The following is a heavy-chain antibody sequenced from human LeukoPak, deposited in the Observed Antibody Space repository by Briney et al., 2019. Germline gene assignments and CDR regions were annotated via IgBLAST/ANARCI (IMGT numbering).Heavy chain of an antibody. CDR2: IYTSGST. CDR3: ARQPLSGQYYDY. Sequence: TSETLSLTCTVSGGSISSYYWSWIRQPAGKGLERIGRIYTSGSTNYNPSLKSRVTMSVDTSKNQFSLKLSSVTAADTAVYYCARQPLSGQYYDYWGQGTLVTVSS. CDR1: GGSISSYY. V-gene: IGHV4-4*07. D-gene: IGHD5-12*01. J-gene: IGHJ4*02.